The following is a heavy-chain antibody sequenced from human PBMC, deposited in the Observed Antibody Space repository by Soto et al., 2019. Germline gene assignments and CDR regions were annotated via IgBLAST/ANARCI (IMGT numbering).Heavy chain of an antibody. D-gene: IGHD2-8*01. J-gene: IGHJ6*02. CDR1: GYTFTSYY. CDR2: INPSGGST. Sequence: ASVNVSCKASGYTFTSYYMHWVRQTPGQGLEWMGIINPSGGSTSYAQKFQGRVTMTRDTSTSTVYMELSSLRSEDTAVYYCARGRVLYYLHYYYYYGMDVWGQGTTVTASS. V-gene: IGHV1-46*01. CDR3: ARGRVLYYLHYYYYYGMDV.